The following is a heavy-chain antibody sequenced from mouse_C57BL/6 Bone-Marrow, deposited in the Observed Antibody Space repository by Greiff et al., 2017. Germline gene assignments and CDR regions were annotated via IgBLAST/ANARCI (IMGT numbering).Heavy chain of an antibody. CDR3: ARSGYDGYYHYYAMDY. CDR1: GYAFSSSW. J-gene: IGHJ4*01. D-gene: IGHD2-3*01. Sequence: VKLVESGPELVKPGASVKISCKASGYAFSSSWMNWVKQRPGKGLEWIGRIYPGDGDTNYNGKFKGKATLTADKSSSTAYMQLSSLTSEDSAVYFCARSGYDGYYHYYAMDYWGQGTSVTVSS. V-gene: IGHV1-82*01. CDR2: IYPGDGDT.